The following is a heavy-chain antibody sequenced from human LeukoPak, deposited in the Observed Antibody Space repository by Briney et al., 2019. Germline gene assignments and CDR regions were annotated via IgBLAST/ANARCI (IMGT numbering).Heavy chain of an antibody. CDR3: ARLRGYSYGYGDY. CDR2: ISSDGSIT. D-gene: IGHD5-18*01. V-gene: IGHV3-74*01. Sequence: GGSLRLSCAASGFPFSRFWMHWVRQVPGKGLVWVSRISSDGSITDYADSVKGRFTISRDNAKNSLYLQMVSLRAEDTAVYYCARLRGYSYGYGDYWGQGTLVTVSS. CDR1: GFPFSRFW. J-gene: IGHJ4*02.